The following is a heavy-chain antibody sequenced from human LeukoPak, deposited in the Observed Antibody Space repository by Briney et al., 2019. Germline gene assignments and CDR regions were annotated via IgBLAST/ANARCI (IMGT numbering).Heavy chain of an antibody. V-gene: IGHV3-7*01. CDR2: IKQDGSEK. Sequence: GGSLRLSCAASGFTFSSYWMSWVRQAPGKGLEWGANIKQDGSEKYYVDSVKGRFTISRDNAKNSLYLQMNSLRAEDTAVYYCARDPRVFWSGYPSLFDYWGLGTLVTVSS. D-gene: IGHD3-3*01. CDR3: ARDPRVFWSGYPSLFDY. J-gene: IGHJ4*02. CDR1: GFTFSSYW.